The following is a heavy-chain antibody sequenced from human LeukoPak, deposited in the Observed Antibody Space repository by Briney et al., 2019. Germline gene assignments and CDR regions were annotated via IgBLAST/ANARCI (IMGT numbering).Heavy chain of an antibody. CDR1: GYTFSNYW. V-gene: IGHV5-51*01. D-gene: IGHD1-26*01. Sequence: GESLKISCKGSGYTFSNYWIAWVRQMPGKGLEWMGIIYPGDSDTRYSPSFQGQVTISAGKSISSAYLQWSSLKASDSAMYYCARRASGTEYFENWGQGTLVTASS. CDR3: ARRASGTEYFEN. CDR2: IYPGDSDT. J-gene: IGHJ4*02.